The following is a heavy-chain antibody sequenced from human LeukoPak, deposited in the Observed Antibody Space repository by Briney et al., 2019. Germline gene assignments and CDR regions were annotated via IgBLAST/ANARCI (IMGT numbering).Heavy chain of an antibody. CDR1: GFTFSSYT. V-gene: IGHV3-21*01. D-gene: IGHD6-13*01. J-gene: IGHJ4*02. CDR3: ARGIVAAGNFDY. CDR2: IGIGSSYI. Sequence: GGSLRLSCAASGFTFSSYTMNWVRQAPGKGLEWVSSIGIGSSYIYYADSVKGRFTISRDNAKNSLYLQMNSLRAEDTAVYYCARGIVAAGNFDYWGQGTLVTVSS.